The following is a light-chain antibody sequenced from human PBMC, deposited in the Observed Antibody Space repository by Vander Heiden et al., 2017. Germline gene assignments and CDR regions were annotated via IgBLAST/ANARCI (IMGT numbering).Light chain of an antibody. CDR3: QQSYSTPYT. CDR1: QSISSY. V-gene: IGKV1-39*01. Sequence: DIHVTQSPSSLSPSVGDRVTITCRASQSISSYLNWYQHKPGTAPKLLIYAASSLYSGVPSRFSGSGSGTDFTLTISRLQPEDFATYYCQQSYSTPYTFGQGTKLEIK. CDR2: AAS. J-gene: IGKJ2*01.